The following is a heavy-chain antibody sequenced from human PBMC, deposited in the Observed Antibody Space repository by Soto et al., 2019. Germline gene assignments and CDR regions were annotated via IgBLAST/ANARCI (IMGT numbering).Heavy chain of an antibody. CDR1: GFAFSTYW. Sequence: GGSLRLSCAASGFAFSTYWMTWVRQAPGKGLEWVANIKQDGSEKYYVDSVKGRFTISRDNAKKSLYLQMNSLRVEDAAVYYCARAQGSGYPGDGAFDIWGQGTMVTVSS. J-gene: IGHJ3*02. D-gene: IGHD5-12*01. CDR3: ARAQGSGYPGDGAFDI. V-gene: IGHV3-7*01. CDR2: IKQDGSEK.